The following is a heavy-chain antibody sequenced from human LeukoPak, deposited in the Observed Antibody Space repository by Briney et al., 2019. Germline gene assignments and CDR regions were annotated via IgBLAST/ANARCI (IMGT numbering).Heavy chain of an antibody. CDR3: ARTYGDYDYYYGMDV. CDR1: GITVSGHY. D-gene: IGHD4-17*01. CDR2: IDSGGST. V-gene: IGHV3-66*01. J-gene: IGHJ6*01. Sequence: GGSLRLSCAASGITVSGHYMTWVRQAPGKGLEWASVIDSGGSTNSADSVKGRFSVSRDNSKNTLYLQMNSLRVEDTAVYYCARTYGDYDYYYGMDVWGQGTTVTVSS.